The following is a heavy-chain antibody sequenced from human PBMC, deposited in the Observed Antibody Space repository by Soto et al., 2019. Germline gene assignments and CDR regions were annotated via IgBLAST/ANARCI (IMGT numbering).Heavy chain of an antibody. D-gene: IGHD2-15*01. CDR2: IYWDDDK. Sequence: QITLKESGPTLVKPTQTLTLTCTFSGFSLSTSGVGVVWIRQPPGKALEWLALIYWDDDKRYSSFLNNSLTITKDTSKNQVVLTMTNMDPVDTATYYCAHKGGRGAGMDVWGQGTTVTVSS. CDR3: AHKGGRGAGMDV. J-gene: IGHJ6*02. CDR1: GFSLSTSGVG. V-gene: IGHV2-5*02.